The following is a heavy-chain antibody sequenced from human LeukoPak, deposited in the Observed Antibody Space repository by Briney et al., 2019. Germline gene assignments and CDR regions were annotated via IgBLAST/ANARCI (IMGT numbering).Heavy chain of an antibody. Sequence: SGGSLRLSCAASGFTFSSYWMSWVRQAPGKGLEWVANIKQDGSEKYYVDSVKGRFTISRDNAKNSLYLQMNSLRAEDTAVYYCVRMGATSLDYFDYWGQGTLVTVSS. D-gene: IGHD1-26*01. J-gene: IGHJ4*02. CDR2: IKQDGSEK. CDR1: GFTFSSYW. CDR3: VRMGATSLDYFDY. V-gene: IGHV3-7*01.